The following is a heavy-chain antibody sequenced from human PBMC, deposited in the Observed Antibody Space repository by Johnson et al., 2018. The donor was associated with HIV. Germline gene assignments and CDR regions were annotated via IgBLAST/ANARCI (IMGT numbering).Heavy chain of an antibody. V-gene: IGHV3-30*04. CDR3: ARDQAYRSSWAFSFDI. J-gene: IGHJ3*02. CDR1: GFSISNYA. D-gene: IGHD6-13*01. CDR2: ISNDGSFQ. Sequence: QVQLVESGGGLVKPGGSLRLSCVTSGFSISNYAMHWVRQAPGKGLEWVAVISNDGSFQYYTDSVKGRFTISRDNSKNTVFLQMNSLRSDDTAVYFCARDQAYRSSWAFSFDIWGQGTMVTVSA.